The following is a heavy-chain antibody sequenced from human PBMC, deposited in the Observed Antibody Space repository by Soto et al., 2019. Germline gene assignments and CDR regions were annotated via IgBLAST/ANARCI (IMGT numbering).Heavy chain of an antibody. CDR1: GDGVSSNSAA. D-gene: IGHD3-10*01. Sequence: SQTLSLTCAMSGDGVSSNSAAWNWIRQSPSRGLEWLGRTYYRSKWYNDYAVSVKSRITINPDTSKNSLYLQMNSLIAEDTAVYYCARGGNWFDPWGQGTLVTVSS. CDR3: ARGGNWFDP. CDR2: TYYRSKWYN. V-gene: IGHV6-1*01. J-gene: IGHJ5*02.